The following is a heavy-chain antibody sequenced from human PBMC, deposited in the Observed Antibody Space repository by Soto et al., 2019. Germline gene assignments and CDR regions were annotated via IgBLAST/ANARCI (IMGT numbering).Heavy chain of an antibody. CDR1: GGSISSSYR. D-gene: IGHD1-26*01. V-gene: IGHV4-39*01. CDR2: IYYSGST. J-gene: IGHJ6*03. CDR3: ARLVYYYHYYMDV. Sequence: QLQLQESGPGLVKPSETLSLTCTVSGGSISSSYRWGWIRQPPGKGLEWIASIYYSGSTYSNPSLQSRVTISVDTSKDQFSLELRSVTAADASVYYCARLVYYYHYYMDVWGKGTAVTVSS.